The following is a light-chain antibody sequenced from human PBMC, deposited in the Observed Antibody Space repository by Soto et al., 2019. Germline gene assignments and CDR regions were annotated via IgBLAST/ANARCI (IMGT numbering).Light chain of an antibody. Sequence: EIVLTQSPAILSVSPGERATLSCGVSQGISRSLAWYQQKPGQAPRLLFSDASTRATGIPARFSGSGSGTEFTLTISSLQSEDFALYYCHQYNSWPPGTFGQGTKV. CDR3: HQYNSWPPGT. J-gene: IGKJ2*01. CDR1: QGISRS. V-gene: IGKV3-15*01. CDR2: DAS.